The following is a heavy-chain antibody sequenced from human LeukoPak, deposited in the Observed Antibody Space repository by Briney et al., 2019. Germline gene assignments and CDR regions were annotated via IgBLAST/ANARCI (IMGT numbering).Heavy chain of an antibody. CDR3: ARDFPVGGNFRDAFDI. Sequence: SETLSLTCTVSGGSISSGDYYWSWIRQPPGKGLEWIVYIYYSGSTYYNPSLKSRVTIPVDTSKNQFSLKLSSVTAADTAVYYCARDFPVGGNFRDAFDIWGQGTMVTVSS. J-gene: IGHJ3*02. V-gene: IGHV4-30-4*01. CDR2: IYYSGST. D-gene: IGHD4-23*01. CDR1: GGSISSGDYY.